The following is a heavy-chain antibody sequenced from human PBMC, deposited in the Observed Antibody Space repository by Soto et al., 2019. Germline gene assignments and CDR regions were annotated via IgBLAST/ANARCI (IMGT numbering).Heavy chain of an antibody. CDR2: IKSGGTT. CDR1: GFTFISAW. CDR3: AADTPGFGQGEFEY. J-gene: IGHJ4*02. V-gene: IGHV3-15*01. Sequence: EVQMVESEGGLVEPGGSLRLSCAASGFTFISAWMNWVRQAPGKGLEWVGHIKSGGTTDYAAPVKGRFTISRDDSKNTVYLQMSSLKTEDTAVYYCAADTPGFGQGEFEYWGQGALVTVSS. D-gene: IGHD3-3*01.